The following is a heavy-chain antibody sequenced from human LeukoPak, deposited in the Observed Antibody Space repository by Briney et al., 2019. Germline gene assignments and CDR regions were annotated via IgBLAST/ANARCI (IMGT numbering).Heavy chain of an antibody. CDR1: GFTVSSNY. CDR2: IYSGGST. Sequence: GGSLRLSCAASGFTVSSNYMSWVRQAPGKGLELVSVIYSGGSTYYADSVKGRFTISRDNSKNTLYLQMSSLRAEDTAVYYCAREGNSGSALDYWGQGTLVTVYS. J-gene: IGHJ4*02. CDR3: AREGNSGSALDY. V-gene: IGHV3-66*01. D-gene: IGHD1-26*01.